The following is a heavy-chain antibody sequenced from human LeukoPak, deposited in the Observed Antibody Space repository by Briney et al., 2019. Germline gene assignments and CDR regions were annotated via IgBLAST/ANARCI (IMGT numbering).Heavy chain of an antibody. J-gene: IGHJ4*02. D-gene: IGHD3-9*01. CDR1: GFTFSSYT. CDR2: ITASSTAI. Sequence: GGSLRLSCAVSGFTFSSYTINWVRQAPGKGLEWVSSITASSTAIYSADSVKGRFTISRDNAKNFLYLQMNSLRTEDTAVYYCARTYYDILTGYNPYFDYWGQGILVTVSS. V-gene: IGHV3-21*01. CDR3: ARTYYDILTGYNPYFDY.